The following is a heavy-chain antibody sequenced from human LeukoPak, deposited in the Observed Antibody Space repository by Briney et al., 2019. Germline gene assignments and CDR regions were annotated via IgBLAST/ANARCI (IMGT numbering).Heavy chain of an antibody. CDR3: ATGLDSSGYYSGVYYFDY. J-gene: IGHJ4*02. CDR2: MNPNSGNT. Sequence: GASVKVSCKASGYTFTSYDINWVRQATGQGLEWMGWMNPNSGNTGYAQKFQGRVTMTEDTSTDTAYMELSSLRSEDTAVYYCATGLDSSGYYSGVYYFDYWGQGTLVTVSS. V-gene: IGHV1-8*01. D-gene: IGHD3-22*01. CDR1: GYTFTSYD.